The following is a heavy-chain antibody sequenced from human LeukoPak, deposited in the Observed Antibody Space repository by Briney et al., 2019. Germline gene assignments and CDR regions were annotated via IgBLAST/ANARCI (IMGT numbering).Heavy chain of an antibody. D-gene: IGHD2-21*02. CDR1: GFTFSNYH. Sequence: GGSLRLSCVASGFTFSNYHMIWVRQAPGKGLESISSISNHGAKTYYADSVKGRFTISRDNPQNTVGLQMNSLTAEDTAIYYCAKTIALTPTYWYGMDVWGQGTTVTVSS. J-gene: IGHJ6*02. V-gene: IGHV3-23*01. CDR3: AKTIALTPTYWYGMDV. CDR2: ISNHGAKT.